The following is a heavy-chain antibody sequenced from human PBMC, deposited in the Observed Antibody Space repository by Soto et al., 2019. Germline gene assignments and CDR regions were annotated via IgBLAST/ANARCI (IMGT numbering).Heavy chain of an antibody. D-gene: IGHD2-15*01. CDR1: GGTFDNYA. V-gene: IGHV1-69*13. CDR2: IIAMFETV. CDR3: ARGLRTGNYGMDV. Sequence: SVKVSCKASGGTFDNYAVSWVRQAPGQGLEWMGGIIAMFETVNYAQRFQGRLAIAADESTSTAYMELTSLTSADTAIYFCARGLRTGNYGMDVWGQGTTVTVSS. J-gene: IGHJ6*02.